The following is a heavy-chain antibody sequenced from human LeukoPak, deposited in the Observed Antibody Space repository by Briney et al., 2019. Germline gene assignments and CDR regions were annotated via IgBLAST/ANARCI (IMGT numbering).Heavy chain of an antibody. V-gene: IGHV3-7*01. D-gene: IGHD6-13*01. CDR2: IKQDGSEK. J-gene: IGHJ5*02. CDR1: GFTFSSYW. CDR3: AREHEQLVLRWFDP. Sequence: GGSLRLSCAASGFTFSSYWMSWVRQAPGKGLEWVANIKQDGSEKYYVDSVKGRFTISRDNAKNSLYLQMNSLRAEDTAVYYCAREHEQLVLRWFDPWGQGTLVTVSS.